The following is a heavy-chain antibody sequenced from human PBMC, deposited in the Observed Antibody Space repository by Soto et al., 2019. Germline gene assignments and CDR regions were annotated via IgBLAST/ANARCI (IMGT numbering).Heavy chain of an antibody. CDR3: ASGKDYVWGKYDDSFDV. D-gene: IGHD3-16*01. CDR1: GGSFSGYY. Sequence: SETLSLTCAVYGGSFSGYYWSWIRQPPGKGLEWIGEINDSGSTYYNPSLKSRVTISIDTSKNQFSLKLTSLTAADTAVYFFASGKDYVWGKYDDSFDVWGQGTMVTVSS. CDR2: INDSGST. V-gene: IGHV4-34*01. J-gene: IGHJ3*01.